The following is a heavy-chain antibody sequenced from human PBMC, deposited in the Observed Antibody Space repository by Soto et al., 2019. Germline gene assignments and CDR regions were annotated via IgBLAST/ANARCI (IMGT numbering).Heavy chain of an antibody. CDR2: IYYSGST. D-gene: IGHD6-19*01. CDR3: AREYGIAVANGRIGP. J-gene: IGHJ5*02. Sequence: QVQLQESGPGLVKPSQTLSLTCTVSGGSISSGGYYWSWIRQHPGKGLEWIGYIYYSGSTYYNPSLKSRVTISVDTSKNPFSLKLSSVTAADTAVYYCAREYGIAVANGRIGPWGQGTLVTVSS. V-gene: IGHV4-31*03. CDR1: GGSISSGGYY.